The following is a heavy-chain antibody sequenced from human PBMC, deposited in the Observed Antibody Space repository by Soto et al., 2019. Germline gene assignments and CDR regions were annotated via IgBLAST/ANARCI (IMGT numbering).Heavy chain of an antibody. CDR1: GFTFSSYA. J-gene: IGHJ3*02. D-gene: IGHD6-19*01. CDR2: ISYDGSNK. V-gene: IGHV3-30-3*01. CDR3: ARATSGWYKDAFAI. Sequence: QVQLVESGGGVVQPGRSLRLSCAASGFTFSSYAMRWVRQAPGKGLEWVAVISYDGSNKYYADSVKGRFTISRDNSKNTLYLRMNNLRPEDMAVYYCARATSGWYKDAFAIWGQGTMVTVSS.